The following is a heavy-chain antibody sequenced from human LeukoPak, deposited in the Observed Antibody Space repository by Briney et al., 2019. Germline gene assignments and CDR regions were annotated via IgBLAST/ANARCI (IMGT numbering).Heavy chain of an antibody. V-gene: IGHV3-33*01. CDR1: GFTFRSFG. Sequence: GRSLRLSCAASGFTFRSFGMHWVRRAPGKGLEWVTVIWFDGSNDYYADSVKGRFTISRDNSKNTLYLQMNGLRAEDTAVYYCARAKEGRGGFDYWGQGTLVTVSS. CDR2: IWFDGSND. CDR3: ARAKEGRGGFDY. J-gene: IGHJ4*02. D-gene: IGHD3-16*01.